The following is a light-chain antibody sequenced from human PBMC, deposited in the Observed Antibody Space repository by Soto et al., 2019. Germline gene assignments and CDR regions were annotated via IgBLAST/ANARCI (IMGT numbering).Light chain of an antibody. CDR3: SSFTSASTPLV. CDR1: GSDVGGYNY. J-gene: IGLJ2*01. Sequence: QSVLTQPASVSGSPGQSITISCTGTGSDVGGYNYVSWYQQHPGKAPKVMIYDVSNRPSVVSNRFSGSKSGNTASLTISGLQADDEADYYCSSFTSASTPLVFGGGTKLTVL. CDR2: DVS. V-gene: IGLV2-14*01.